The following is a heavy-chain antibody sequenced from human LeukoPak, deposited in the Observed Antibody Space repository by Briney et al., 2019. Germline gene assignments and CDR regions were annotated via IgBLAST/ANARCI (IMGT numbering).Heavy chain of an antibody. V-gene: IGHV1-69*01. D-gene: IGHD6-13*01. CDR3: ARGLLVPGALDY. CDR2: IIPIFGTA. CDR1: GGTFSSYA. J-gene: IGHJ4*02. Sequence: ASVKVSCKASGGTFSSYAISWVRQAPGQGLEWMGGIIPIFGTANYAQKFQGRVTITADESTSTAYMELSSLRSEDTAVYYCARGLLVPGALDYWGQGTLVTVSS.